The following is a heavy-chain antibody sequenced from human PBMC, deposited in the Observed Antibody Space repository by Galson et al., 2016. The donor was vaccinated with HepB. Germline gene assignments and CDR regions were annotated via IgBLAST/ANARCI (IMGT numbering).Heavy chain of an antibody. J-gene: IGHJ4*02. Sequence: QSGAEVKEPGEPLRISCATSGYTFRHFWIAWVRQMPGKGLEWMGMIYPGDFDTRYNPSFQGLVTISADTSLGTTFLQWSRLEASDSAIYYCARRGNKRGSDYWGQGTQVSVAS. D-gene: IGHD3-16*01. CDR3: ARRGNKRGSDY. CDR2: IYPGDFDT. CDR1: GYTFRHFW. V-gene: IGHV5-51*01.